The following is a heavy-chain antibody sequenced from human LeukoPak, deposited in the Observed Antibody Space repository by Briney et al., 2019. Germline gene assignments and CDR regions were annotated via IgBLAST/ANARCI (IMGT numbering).Heavy chain of an antibody. Sequence: SETLSLTCTVSGGSIRTYFWSWIRRPPAKGLDWIAYIHASGPTTYHPSLKSRITISVDTSKNQFSLKLSSVTAADTAVYYCARHDAGIAARPFDNWGQGTLVTVSS. CDR1: GGSIRTYF. CDR3: ARHDAGIAARPFDN. J-gene: IGHJ4*02. CDR2: IHASGPT. V-gene: IGHV4-4*09. D-gene: IGHD6-6*01.